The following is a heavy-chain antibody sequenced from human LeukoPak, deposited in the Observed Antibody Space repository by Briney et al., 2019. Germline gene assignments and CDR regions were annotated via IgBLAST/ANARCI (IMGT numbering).Heavy chain of an antibody. CDR1: GFTFSSYS. CDR2: ISSSSYI. J-gene: IGHJ1*01. CDR3: ASEKPTQSPQKSSQR. Sequence: GGSLRLSCAASGFTFSSYSMNWVRQAPGKGLEWVSSISSSSYIYYADSVKARFTISRDNAKNSLYLQMNSLRAEDTAVYYCASEKPTQSPQKSSQRGGRGTLATAPS. D-gene: IGHD1-14*01. V-gene: IGHV3-21*01.